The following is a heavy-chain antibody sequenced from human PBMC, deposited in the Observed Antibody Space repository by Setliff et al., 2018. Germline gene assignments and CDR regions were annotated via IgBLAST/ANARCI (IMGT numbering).Heavy chain of an antibody. CDR2: IYYSGST. CDR3: ARDRRIVGARHAFDI. V-gene: IGHV4-31*03. D-gene: IGHD1-26*01. Sequence: SETLSLTCTVSGGSISSGGYYWSLIRQHPGKGLEWIGYIYYSGSTYYNPSLKSRVTISVDTSKNQFSLKLSSVTAADTAVYYCARDRRIVGARHAFDIWGQGTMVTVSS. J-gene: IGHJ3*02. CDR1: GGSISSGGYY.